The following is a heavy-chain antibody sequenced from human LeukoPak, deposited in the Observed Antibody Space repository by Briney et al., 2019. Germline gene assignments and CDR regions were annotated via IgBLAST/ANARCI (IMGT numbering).Heavy chain of an antibody. J-gene: IGHJ5*02. V-gene: IGHV4-39*01. CDR1: GGSVSSSSFY. D-gene: IGHD6-19*01. CDR3: ARTGYSSGNWFDP. CDR2: IYYGGST. Sequence: SETLSLTCTVSGGSVSSSSFYWGWIRQPPGKGLEWVGTIYYGGSTYYNPSLKSRVTISVDTSKNQFSLKLSPVTAADTAVYYCARTGYSSGNWFDPWGQGTLITVSS.